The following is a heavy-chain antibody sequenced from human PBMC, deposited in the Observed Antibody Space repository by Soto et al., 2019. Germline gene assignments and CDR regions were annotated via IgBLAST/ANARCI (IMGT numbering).Heavy chain of an antibody. V-gene: IGHV3-48*02. J-gene: IGHJ4*01. Sequence: GVSPTLSRENWSSATCGFSIQRVQQAPRKGLEWLAYITIRTGNILYADSVRGRFTISADNAENSVFLQMNSLRDEDTAVYFCVRDRDLYRDMVHADLWGQGTLVTVSS. CDR1: SSATCGFS. CDR3: VRDRDLYRDMVHADL. D-gene: IGHD1-26*01. CDR2: ITIRTGNI.